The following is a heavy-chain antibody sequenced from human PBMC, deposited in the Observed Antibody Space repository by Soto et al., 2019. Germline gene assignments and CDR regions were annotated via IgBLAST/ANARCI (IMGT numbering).Heavy chain of an antibody. CDR1: GCSISTYY. CDR2: VHNSGTT. J-gene: IGHJ5*02. V-gene: IGHV4-59*01. CDR3: ARDRWFDP. Sequence: QVQLQESGPGLVEPSETLSLTCTVSGCSISTYYWRWIRHPPVKRLKSIGDVHNSGTTIYNPSLKSRVTISLDTSKNQFDLKLSSMTAADTAVYYCARDRWFDPWGQGTLVTVSS.